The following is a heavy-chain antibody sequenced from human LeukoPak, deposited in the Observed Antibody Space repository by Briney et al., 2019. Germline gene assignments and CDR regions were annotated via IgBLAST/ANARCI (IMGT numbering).Heavy chain of an antibody. CDR2: ITGGGGST. CDR3: ARVGQELELGEQGDF. D-gene: IGHD3-16*01. Sequence: PGGSLRLSCAASGFTFSSCAMAWVRQAPGKGLNWVSGITGGGGSTYYADSVKGRFTISRDNSKNTLYLQMNSLRAEDTAIYYCARVGQELELGEQGDFWGQGTLVTVSS. CDR1: GFTFSSCA. V-gene: IGHV3-23*01. J-gene: IGHJ4*02.